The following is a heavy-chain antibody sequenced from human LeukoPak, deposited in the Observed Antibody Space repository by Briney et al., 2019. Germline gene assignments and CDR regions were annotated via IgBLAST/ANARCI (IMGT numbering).Heavy chain of an antibody. Sequence: SVKVSCKASGGTFNSYAISWVRQAPGQGLEWMGGIIPILGTANYAQKFQGRVTITTDESTSTAYMELSSLRSEDTAVYYCARGPYDVLMVYAFDYWGQGTLVTVSS. CDR2: IIPILGTA. V-gene: IGHV1-69*05. CDR3: ARGPYDVLMVYAFDY. D-gene: IGHD2-8*01. CDR1: GGTFNSYA. J-gene: IGHJ4*02.